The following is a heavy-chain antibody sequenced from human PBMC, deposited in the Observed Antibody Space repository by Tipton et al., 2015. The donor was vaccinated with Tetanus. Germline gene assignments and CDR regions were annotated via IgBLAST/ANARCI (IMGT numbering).Heavy chain of an antibody. J-gene: IGHJ4*02. CDR3: ARGGGSGWYLGLGY. D-gene: IGHD6-19*01. Sequence: TLSLTCAVYGGSFSGYYWSWIRQPPGEGLEWIGEINHSGSTNYNPSLKSRVTISVDTSKNQFSLKLSSVTAADTAVYYCARGGGSGWYLGLGYWGQGTLVTVSS. CDR2: INHSGST. CDR1: GGSFSGYY. V-gene: IGHV4-34*01.